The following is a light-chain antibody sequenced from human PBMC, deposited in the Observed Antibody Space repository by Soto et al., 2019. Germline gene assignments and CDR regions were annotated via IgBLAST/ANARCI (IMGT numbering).Light chain of an antibody. CDR2: EVT. CDR1: SSDVGAHDF. Sequence: QSALTQPPSVSGSPGQSITISCSGTSSDVGAHDFVSWYQHHPDKAPKVIIFEVTKRPSGVSNRFSGSKTGNTASLTISGLQAEDEADYYCNSYTLSRTVIFGGGTKVTVL. J-gene: IGLJ2*01. CDR3: NSYTLSRTVI. V-gene: IGLV2-14*01.